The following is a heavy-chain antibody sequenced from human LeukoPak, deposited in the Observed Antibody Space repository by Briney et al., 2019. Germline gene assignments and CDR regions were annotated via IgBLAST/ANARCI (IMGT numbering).Heavy chain of an antibody. Sequence: SETLSLTCTVSGGSISSSSYYWSWIRQPPGKGLEWIGYIYYSGSTNYNPSLKSRVTISVDTSKNQFSLKLSSVTAADTAVYYCARGSRGYYDSSGYLNYWGQGTLVTVSS. CDR3: ARGSRGYYDSSGYLNY. D-gene: IGHD3-22*01. V-gene: IGHV4-61*01. J-gene: IGHJ4*02. CDR1: GGSISSSSYY. CDR2: IYYSGST.